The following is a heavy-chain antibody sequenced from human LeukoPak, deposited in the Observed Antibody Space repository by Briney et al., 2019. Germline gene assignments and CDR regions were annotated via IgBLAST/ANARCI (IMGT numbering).Heavy chain of an antibody. CDR1: GGTFSSYA. CDR2: IIPIFGTA. J-gene: IGHJ6*02. D-gene: IGHD4-17*01. V-gene: IGHV1-69*01. CDR3: ARDRLTTGWYYYGMDV. Sequence: ASVKVSCKASGGTFSSYAISWVRQAPGQGLEWMGGIIPIFGTANYAQKFQGRVTITADESTSTAYMELSSLRSEDTAVYYCARDRLTTGWYYYGMDVWGQGTTVTVSS.